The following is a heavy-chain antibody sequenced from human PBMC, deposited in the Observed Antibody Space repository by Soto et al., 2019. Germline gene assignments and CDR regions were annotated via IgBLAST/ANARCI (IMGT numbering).Heavy chain of an antibody. J-gene: IGHJ3*02. CDR3: ARRMVVRRGDAFDI. D-gene: IGHD2-15*01. CDR1: GYIFTSYW. Sequence: GESLKISCKCSGYIFTSYWIGWVHQMPGKGLEWVGIIYPGDSDTRYSPSFQGQVTISADKSISTAYLQWSSLKASDTAMYYCARRMVVRRGDAFDIWGQGTMVTVSS. V-gene: IGHV5-51*07. CDR2: IYPGDSDT.